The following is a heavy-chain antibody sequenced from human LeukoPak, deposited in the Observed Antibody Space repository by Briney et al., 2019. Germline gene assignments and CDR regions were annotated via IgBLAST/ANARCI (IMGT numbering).Heavy chain of an antibody. CDR1: GGSFSGYY. D-gene: IGHD2-2*01. CDR2: IYYSGST. J-gene: IGHJ4*02. Sequence: SETLSLTCAVYGGSFSGYYWSWIRQPPGKGLEWIGSIYYSGSTYYNPSLKSRVTISVDTSKNQFSLKLSSVTAADTAVYYCVKIVVVPAAMEEPDYWGQGTLVTVSS. V-gene: IGHV4-34*01. CDR3: VKIVVVPAAMEEPDY.